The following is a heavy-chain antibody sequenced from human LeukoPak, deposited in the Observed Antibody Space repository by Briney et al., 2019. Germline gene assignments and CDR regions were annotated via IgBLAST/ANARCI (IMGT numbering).Heavy chain of an antibody. CDR1: GFSFSSYA. Sequence: PGGSLRLSCEASGFSFSSYATSWVRQAPGKGLEWVSGISGSGGTTYYAGSAKGRFTISRDISKNTLYLQMSSLRAGDTAVYYCARDLYADFWSGSVFDYWGRGTLVTVSS. V-gene: IGHV3-23*01. J-gene: IGHJ4*02. D-gene: IGHD3-3*01. CDR3: ARDLYADFWSGSVFDY. CDR2: ISGSGGTT.